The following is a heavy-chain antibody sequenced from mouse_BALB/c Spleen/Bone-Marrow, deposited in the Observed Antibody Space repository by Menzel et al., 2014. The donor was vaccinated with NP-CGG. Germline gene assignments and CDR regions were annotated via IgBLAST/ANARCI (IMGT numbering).Heavy chain of an antibody. CDR1: GYTFTSYT. Sequence: VHLVESAAELARPGDSVKMSCKASGYTFTSYTMHWVKQRPGQGLEWIGYINPSSGYTEYNQKFKDKTTLTADKSSSTAYMQLSSLTSEDSAVYYCANYYGSSYGYFDVWGAGTTVTVSS. V-gene: IGHV1-4*02. CDR2: INPSSGYT. J-gene: IGHJ1*01. CDR3: ANYYGSSYGYFDV. D-gene: IGHD1-1*01.